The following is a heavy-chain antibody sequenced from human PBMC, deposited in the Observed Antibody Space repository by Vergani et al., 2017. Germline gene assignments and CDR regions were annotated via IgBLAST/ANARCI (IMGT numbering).Heavy chain of an antibody. D-gene: IGHD6-6*01. CDR1: GGSFSGYY. CDR2: INHSGST. V-gene: IGHV4-34*01. Sequence: QVQLQQWGAGLLKPSETLSLTCAVYGGSFSGYYWSWIRQPPGTGLEWIGEINHSGSTNYNPSLKSRVTRSVDTSKNQFSLKLSSVTAADTAVYYCARAAARPTYYYYYMDVWGKGTTVTVSS. CDR3: ARAAARPTYYYYYMDV. J-gene: IGHJ6*03.